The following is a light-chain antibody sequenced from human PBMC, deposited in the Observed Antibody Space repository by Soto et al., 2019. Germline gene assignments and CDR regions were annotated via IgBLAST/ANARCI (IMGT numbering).Light chain of an antibody. CDR2: VAS. V-gene: IGKV3-15*01. J-gene: IGKJ5*01. CDR3: QQFNNWPHT. CDR1: QSVNQK. Sequence: EIVLTQSPATLSVSPGERATPSCRASQSVNQKLGWYQQKPGQAPRLLIYVASYRATGIPARFSGSGSGTEYTLTISNLQAEDFAVYYCQQFNNWPHTFGQGTRLEIK.